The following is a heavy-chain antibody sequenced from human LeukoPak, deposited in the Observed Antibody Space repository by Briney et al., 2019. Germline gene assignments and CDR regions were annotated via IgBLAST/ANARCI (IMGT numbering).Heavy chain of an antibody. J-gene: IGHJ4*02. CDR2: ISASSAFI. CDR3: ARESATSSFSFES. Sequence: GGSLRLSCAASGFDFSSYTMNWVRQAPGKGLEWASSISASSAFIHYADSVKGRFTVSRDNAKSSLFLQMDRLSVEDTAIYYCARESATSSFSFESWGQGVLVSVSS. D-gene: IGHD5-12*01. V-gene: IGHV3-21*01. CDR1: GFDFSSYT.